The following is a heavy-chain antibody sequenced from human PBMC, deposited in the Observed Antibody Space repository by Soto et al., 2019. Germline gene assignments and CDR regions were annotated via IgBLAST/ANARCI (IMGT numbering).Heavy chain of an antibody. D-gene: IGHD5-18*01. Sequence: EVQLVESGGGLVQPGGSLRLSCAASGFTFSSYWMHWVRQGPGKGLVWVSRINGDGSNTNYADTVRGQLTISRDNDKNTVYLQMNSLRDEDTAVYYCARGIRNYYGTDVWGQGTTVTVSS. CDR3: ARGIRNYYGTDV. V-gene: IGHV3-74*01. CDR2: INGDGSNT. CDR1: GFTFSSYW. J-gene: IGHJ6*02.